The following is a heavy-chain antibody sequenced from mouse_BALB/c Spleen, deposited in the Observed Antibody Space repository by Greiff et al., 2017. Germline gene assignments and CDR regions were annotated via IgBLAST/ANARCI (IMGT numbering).Heavy chain of an antibody. D-gene: IGHD4-1*01. Sequence: EVKVVESGGGLVQPGGSLRLSCATSGFTFTDYYMSWVRQPPGKALEWLGFIRNKANGYTTEYSASVKGRFTISRDNSQSILYLQMNTLRAEDSATYYCARDRTVFFDYWGQGTTLTVSS. J-gene: IGHJ2*01. V-gene: IGHV7-3*02. CDR2: IRNKANGYTT. CDR1: GFTFTDYY. CDR3: ARDRTVFFDY.